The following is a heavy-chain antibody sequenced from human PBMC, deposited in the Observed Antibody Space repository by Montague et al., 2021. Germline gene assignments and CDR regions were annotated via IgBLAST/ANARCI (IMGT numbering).Heavy chain of an antibody. CDR3: ARGRLATGDFDY. CDR1: GDSLSSVGYS. CDR2: MYYSGST. V-gene: IGHV4-31*03. D-gene: IGHD6-13*01. J-gene: IGHJ4*02. Sequence: TLSLTCTVSGDSLSSVGYSWTWIRQHPGKGLEWIGYMYYSGSTYYNPSLKSRVTISGDTSKNHFSLRLTSVTAADMAVYYCARGRLATGDFDYWGQGTLVTVSS.